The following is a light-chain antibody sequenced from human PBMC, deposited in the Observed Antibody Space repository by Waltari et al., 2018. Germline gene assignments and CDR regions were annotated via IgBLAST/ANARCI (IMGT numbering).Light chain of an antibody. CDR2: AAS. V-gene: IGKV1-39*01. J-gene: IGKJ4*01. CDR1: QSISSY. Sequence: DIKMTQSPSSLSARVGDTVTTSCRASQSISSYLNCYQKKPGKTTKFLIYAASSLYSGVPSRFSGSGSGTDFTLTISSLQPEDFATYYCQQSDTTPLTFGGGTKVEIK. CDR3: QQSDTTPLT.